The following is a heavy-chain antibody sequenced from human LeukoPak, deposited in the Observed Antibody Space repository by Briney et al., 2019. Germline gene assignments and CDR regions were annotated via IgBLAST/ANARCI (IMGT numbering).Heavy chain of an antibody. J-gene: IGHJ5*02. V-gene: IGHV1-46*01. CDR3: ARAGHSGYDSSDNWFDP. Sequence: GASVKLSCKAAGYTFTNYYIHWVRQAPGQGLECMGIINPSGGSTSYAQKFQGRGTMTRDTSTTTVYMELSSLRSEDTAVYYCARAGHSGYDSSDNWFDPWGQGTLVTVSS. CDR1: GYTFTNYY. D-gene: IGHD5-12*01. CDR2: INPSGGST.